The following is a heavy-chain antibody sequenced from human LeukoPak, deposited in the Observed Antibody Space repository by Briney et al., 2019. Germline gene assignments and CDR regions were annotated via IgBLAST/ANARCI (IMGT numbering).Heavy chain of an antibody. D-gene: IGHD2-21*02. CDR3: ARGEDDCDAFDI. CDR2: IIPIFYTA. J-gene: IGHJ3*02. V-gene: IGHV1-69*13. Sequence: SVKVSCKASGGTFSSYAISWVRQAPGQGLEWMGGIIPIFYTANYAQEFQGRVTITADESTSTAYMELSSLRSEDTAVYYCARGEDDCDAFDIWGQGTMVTVSS. CDR1: GGTFSSYA.